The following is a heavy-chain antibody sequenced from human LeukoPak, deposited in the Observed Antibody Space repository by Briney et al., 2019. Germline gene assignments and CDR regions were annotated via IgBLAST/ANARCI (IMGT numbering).Heavy chain of an antibody. D-gene: IGHD6-19*01. V-gene: IGHV3-48*01. CDR3: ARSIAVAGTDY. J-gene: IGHJ4*02. CDR1: GFPFNDSG. Sequence: GGSLRLSCAASGFPFNDSGINWVRQAPGKGLEWLSYITGVSSTISYSDSVKGRFTISRDNANNSVYLQMNSLRAEDTAVYYCARSIAVAGTDYWGQGTLVTVSS. CDR2: ITGVSSTI.